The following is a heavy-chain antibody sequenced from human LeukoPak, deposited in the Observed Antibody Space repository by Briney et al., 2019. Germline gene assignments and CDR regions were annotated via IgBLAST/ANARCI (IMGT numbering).Heavy chain of an antibody. CDR3: ARVGRITIFGVVRTWFDY. V-gene: IGHV4-39*06. Sequence: SETLSLTCTVSGASITTTSYYWGWIRQPPGKGLEWIGSVFYSGSTYNNPSLKSRLTITIDTAKNDFPLKLSSVTAADTAVYYCARVGRITIFGVVRTWFDYWGQGTLVTVSS. D-gene: IGHD3-3*01. CDR2: VFYSGST. CDR1: GASITTTSYY. J-gene: IGHJ4*02.